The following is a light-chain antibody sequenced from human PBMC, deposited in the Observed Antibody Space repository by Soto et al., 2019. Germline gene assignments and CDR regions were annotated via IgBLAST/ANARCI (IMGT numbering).Light chain of an antibody. J-gene: IGLJ1*01. Sequence: SYELTQLPSVSVAPGQTARITCGGNNIGSKSVHWYQQKPGQAPVLVVYDDSDRPSGSPERFSGSNSGNTATLTISRVEAGDEADYYCQVWDISSDPNYVFGTGTKLTVL. CDR1: NIGSKS. V-gene: IGLV3-21*02. CDR2: DDS. CDR3: QVWDISSDPNYV.